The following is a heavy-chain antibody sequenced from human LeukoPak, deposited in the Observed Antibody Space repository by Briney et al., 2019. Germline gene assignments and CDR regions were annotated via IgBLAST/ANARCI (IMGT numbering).Heavy chain of an antibody. V-gene: IGHV1-18*01. CDR1: GYTFTSYG. CDR3: ARGYCSSTSCYPHDY. Sequence: ASVKVSCKASGYTFTSYGISWVRQAPGQGLEWVGWISAYNGNTNYAQKLQGRVTMTTDTSTSTAYMELRSLRSDDTAVYYCARGYCSSTSCYPHDYWGQGTLVTVSS. CDR2: ISAYNGNT. D-gene: IGHD2-2*03. J-gene: IGHJ4*02.